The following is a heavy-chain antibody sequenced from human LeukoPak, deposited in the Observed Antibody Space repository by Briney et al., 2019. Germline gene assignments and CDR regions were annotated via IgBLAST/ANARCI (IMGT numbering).Heavy chain of an antibody. D-gene: IGHD7-27*01. Sequence: GGSLRLSCAASGFSFTSYTMYWVRQAPGKGLEWVSIIGNNGGGIHYADSVRGRFTISRDNSKNTLYLQMTNLRVDDTALYYCAIDPNWETHNWGQGVLVTVSS. CDR2: IGNNGGGI. V-gene: IGHV3-23*01. CDR3: AIDPNWETHN. CDR1: GFSFTSYT. J-gene: IGHJ1*01.